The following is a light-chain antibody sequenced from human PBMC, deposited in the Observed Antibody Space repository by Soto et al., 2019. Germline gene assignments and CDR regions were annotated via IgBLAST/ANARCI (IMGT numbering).Light chain of an antibody. CDR3: QQYNHYQWT. Sequence: EVVLTQSPGTLSLSPGEGATLSCRASQSVSNRYFAWYQQKPGQAPRLLIYRVSSRATGIPDRFSGSGSGTDFTLTISRLEPEDFAVYYCQQYNHYQWTFGQGTKVEV. CDR1: QSVSNRY. CDR2: RVS. J-gene: IGKJ1*01. V-gene: IGKV3-20*01.